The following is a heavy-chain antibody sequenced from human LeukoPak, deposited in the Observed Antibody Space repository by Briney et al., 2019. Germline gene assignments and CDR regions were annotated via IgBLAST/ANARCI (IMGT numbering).Heavy chain of an antibody. CDR3: AKLGGQEVYNYYVGV. Sequence: GGSLRLSCEASGVTFSSYAMSWVRQAPGKGREWVSGIIDSGDITYYANSVKGRFTISRDNSKNTLYLQMNSLRAEDTAVYYCAKLGGQEVYNYYVGVWGKGTTVAVSS. CDR1: GVTFSSYA. D-gene: IGHD3-16*01. J-gene: IGHJ6*03. V-gene: IGHV3-23*01. CDR2: IIDSGDIT.